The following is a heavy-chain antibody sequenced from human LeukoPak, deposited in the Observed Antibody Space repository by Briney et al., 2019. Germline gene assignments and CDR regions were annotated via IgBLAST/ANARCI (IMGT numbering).Heavy chain of an antibody. V-gene: IGHV1-46*01. CDR2: INPSGGST. Sequence: ASGKVSCKASGYTFTSYYMHWVRQAPGQGLEWMGIINPSGGSTSYAQKFQGRVTMTRDMSTSTVYMELSSLRSEDTAVYYCARDPQQWLYYYYYMDVWGKGTTVTVSS. CDR1: GYTFTSYY. CDR3: ARDPQQWLYYYYYMDV. D-gene: IGHD6-19*01. J-gene: IGHJ6*03.